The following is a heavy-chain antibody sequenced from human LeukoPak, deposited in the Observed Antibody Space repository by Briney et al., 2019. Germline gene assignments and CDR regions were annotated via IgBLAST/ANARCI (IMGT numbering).Heavy chain of an antibody. CDR1: GGSISSNDYY. J-gene: IGHJ6*02. CDR2: IYYSGST. CDR3: ASFDVGRRDYYGMDV. Sequence: PSETLSLTCTVSGGSISSNDYYWDWIRQPPGKGLEWIGSIYYSGSTYYNPSLKSRVTISVDTSKNQFSLKLSSVTAADTAVYYCASFDVGRRDYYGMDVWGQGTTVTVSS. V-gene: IGHV4-39*07.